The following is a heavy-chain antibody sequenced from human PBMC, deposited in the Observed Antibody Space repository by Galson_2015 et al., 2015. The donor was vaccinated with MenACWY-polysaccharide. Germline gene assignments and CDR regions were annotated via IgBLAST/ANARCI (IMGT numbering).Heavy chain of an antibody. J-gene: IGHJ5*02. V-gene: IGHV1-2*02. CDR2: INPNSGAT. CDR1: GYTFTGNF. CDR3: VRVPTYQQTEGNWFVP. D-gene: IGHD2-2*01. Sequence: SVKVSCKASGYTFTGNFIHWVRQAPGQGFEWMGWINPNSGATSYAQKFQERVTMSRDTSINTAYMELHRLRSDDTAVYYCVRVPTYQQTEGNWFVPCGQGTPVTVSS.